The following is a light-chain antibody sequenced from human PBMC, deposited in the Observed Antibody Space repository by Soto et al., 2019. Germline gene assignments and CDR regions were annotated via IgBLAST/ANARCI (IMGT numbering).Light chain of an antibody. V-gene: IGKV3-15*01. CDR3: QQYNDWPPRT. J-gene: IGKJ1*01. CDR1: QSINSN. Sequence: EIVMTQSPATLSVSPGERATLSCRASQSINSNLAWYQQKPGQAPRLLIYGASTRATAIPARFSGSGSGTEFTLTINSLQSEDFAVYYCQQYNDWPPRTFGQGTKVEIK. CDR2: GAS.